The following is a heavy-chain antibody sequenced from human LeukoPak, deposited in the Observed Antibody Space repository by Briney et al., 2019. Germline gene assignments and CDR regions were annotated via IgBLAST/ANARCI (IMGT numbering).Heavy chain of an antibody. CDR1: GFTFRSFA. Sequence: PGGSLRLSCVVSGFTFRSFAMSWVRQAPGKGLDWVSAISSSGGSTYYADSVNGRFTISRDNSKNTLYLQMNSLRAEDTAVYYCAKPYSGYTSFDYWGQGTLVTVSS. D-gene: IGHD5-12*01. CDR2: ISSSGGST. CDR3: AKPYSGYTSFDY. J-gene: IGHJ4*02. V-gene: IGHV3-23*01.